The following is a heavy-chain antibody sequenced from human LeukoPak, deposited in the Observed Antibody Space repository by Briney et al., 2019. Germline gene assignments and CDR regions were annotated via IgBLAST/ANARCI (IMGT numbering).Heavy chain of an antibody. CDR2: ISYDGSNK. J-gene: IGHJ4*02. V-gene: IGHV3-30-3*01. CDR1: GFTFSSYV. D-gene: IGHD1-26*01. CDR3: ARAAPFWIVGGSGDFDY. Sequence: GRSLRLSCAASGFTFSSYVMHWVRQAPGKGLEWVAVISYDGSNKYYADSVKGRFTISRDNSKNTLYLQMNSLRAEDTAVYYCARAAPFWIVGGSGDFDYWGQGTLVTVSS.